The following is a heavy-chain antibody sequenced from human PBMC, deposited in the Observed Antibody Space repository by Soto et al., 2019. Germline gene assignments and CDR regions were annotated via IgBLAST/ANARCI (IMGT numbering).Heavy chain of an antibody. V-gene: IGHV6-1*01. J-gene: IGHJ4*02. CDR1: GDSVSSNNAA. D-gene: IGHD3-10*01. Sequence: PSQTLSLTCAISGDSVSSNNAAWNWIRQSPSRGLEWLGRTYYRSKWYNHYAVSVKSRITVNPDTSKNQFSLQLNSVTPEDTAVYYCARDRDHYDSGRYYNIGSPSYWGQGTLVTVSS. CDR2: TYYRSKWYN. CDR3: ARDRDHYDSGRYYNIGSPSY.